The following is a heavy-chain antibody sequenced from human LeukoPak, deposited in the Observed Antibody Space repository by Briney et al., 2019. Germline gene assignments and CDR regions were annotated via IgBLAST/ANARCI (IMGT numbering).Heavy chain of an antibody. J-gene: IGHJ4*02. CDR2: IETDGDQK. CDR1: GFTFSDYW. V-gene: IGHV3-7*01. Sequence: GGSLRLSCVASGFTFSDYWMSWVRQAPGKGLEWVANIETDGDQKNYVDSVKGRFAISRDNARNSLHLQMNSLTDEDTAVYYCARDIPSGFYTPDYWGRGTLVTVSS. D-gene: IGHD5-12*01. CDR3: ARDIPSGFYTPDY.